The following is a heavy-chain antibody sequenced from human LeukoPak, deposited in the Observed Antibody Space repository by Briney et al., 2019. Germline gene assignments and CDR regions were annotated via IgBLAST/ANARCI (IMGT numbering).Heavy chain of an antibody. CDR3: ARVRVTVTTLDY. V-gene: IGHV3-48*03. D-gene: IGHD4-17*01. J-gene: IGHJ4*02. CDR1: GFTFSSYE. Sequence: GGSLTLSCAASGFTFSSYEVNWVRQAPGKGLEWVSYISSSGSTMYYADSVKGRFTVSRDNAKNSLFLQMNSLRAEDTAVYYCARVRVTVTTLDYWGQGALVTVSS. CDR2: ISSSGSTM.